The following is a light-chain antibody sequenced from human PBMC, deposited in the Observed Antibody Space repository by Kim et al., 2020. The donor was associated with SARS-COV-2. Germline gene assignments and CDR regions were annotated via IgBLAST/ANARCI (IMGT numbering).Light chain of an antibody. CDR1: QSVLYSSNDQNY. V-gene: IGKV4-1*01. CDR2: WAS. J-gene: IGKJ4*01. CDR3: QQYYSTPLT. Sequence: RAAINCKSSQSVLYSSNDQNYLAWYQQRPGQPPKLLIYWASTRESGVPDRFSGSGSGTAFTLTISSLQAEDVAVYYCQQYYSTPLTFGGGTKLEI.